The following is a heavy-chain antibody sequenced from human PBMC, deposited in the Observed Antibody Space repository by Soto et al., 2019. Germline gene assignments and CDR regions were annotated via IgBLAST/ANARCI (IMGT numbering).Heavy chain of an antibody. J-gene: IGHJ6*02. CDR2: ISSSSSYI. D-gene: IGHD3-9*01. Sequence: PGGSLRLSCAASGFTFSSYSMNWVRQAPGKGLEWVSSISSSSSYIYYADSVKGRFTISRDNAKNSLYLQMNSLRAEDTAVYYCARLDWLSYYYYGMDVWGQGTTVTVSS. CDR3: ARLDWLSYYYYGMDV. V-gene: IGHV3-21*01. CDR1: GFTFSSYS.